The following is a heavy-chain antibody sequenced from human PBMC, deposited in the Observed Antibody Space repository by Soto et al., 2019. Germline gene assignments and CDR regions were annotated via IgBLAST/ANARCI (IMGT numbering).Heavy chain of an antibody. V-gene: IGHV3-30*18. CDR1: GFTFSTYG. D-gene: IGHD6-13*01. Sequence: QVQLVESGGGVVQPGRSLRLSCAASGFTFSTYGMHWVRQAPGKGLEWVAVISYDGTNKYYADSVKGRFTISRDNSKNTLYLQMNSLRAEDTAVYYCAKERYSSRSPDVDHWGQGTLVTVSS. J-gene: IGHJ4*02. CDR3: AKERYSSRSPDVDH. CDR2: ISYDGTNK.